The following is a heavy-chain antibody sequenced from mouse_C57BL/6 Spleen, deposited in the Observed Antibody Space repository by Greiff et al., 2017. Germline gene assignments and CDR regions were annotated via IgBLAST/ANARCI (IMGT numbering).Heavy chain of an antibody. CDR1: GFTFCDYG. CDR2: ISCGSSTI. J-gene: IGHJ1*03. Sequence: EVQLVESGGGLVKPGGSLKLSCAASGFTFCDYGLHWVRQAPEKGLEWVAYISCGSSTIYYADTVKGRFTISRDNAKNTLFLQMSSLRSEDAAMYYCARGVHYYGSSRGYFDVLGTGTTVTVSS. D-gene: IGHD1-1*01. CDR3: ARGVHYYGSSRGYFDV. V-gene: IGHV5-17*01.